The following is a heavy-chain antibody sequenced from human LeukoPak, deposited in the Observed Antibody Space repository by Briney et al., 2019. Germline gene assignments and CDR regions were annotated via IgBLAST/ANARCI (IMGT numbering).Heavy chain of an antibody. D-gene: IGHD6-6*01. CDR2: IIPIFGTA. CDR3: ARNRQLVGYYFDY. Sequence: SVKVSCKASGGTFSSYAISWVRQAPGQGLEWMGGIIPIFGTANFAQKFQGRVTITTDESTSTAYMELSSLRSEDTAVYYCARNRQLVGYYFDYWGQGTLVTVSS. J-gene: IGHJ4*02. CDR1: GGTFSSYA. V-gene: IGHV1-69*05.